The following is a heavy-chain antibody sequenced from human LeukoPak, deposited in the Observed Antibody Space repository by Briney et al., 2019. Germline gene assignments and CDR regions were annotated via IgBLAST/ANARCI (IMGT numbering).Heavy chain of an antibody. D-gene: IGHD2-2*01. CDR1: GFTFSSYA. J-gene: IGHJ4*02. CDR2: ISYDGSNK. V-gene: IGHV3-30-3*01. CDR3: ASLSIVVVPAATLTDY. Sequence: GGSLRLSCAASGFTFSSYAMHWVRQVPGKGLEWVAVISYDGSNKYYADSVKGRFTISRDNSKNTLYLQMNSLRAEDTAVYYCASLSIVVVPAATLTDYWGQGTLVTVSS.